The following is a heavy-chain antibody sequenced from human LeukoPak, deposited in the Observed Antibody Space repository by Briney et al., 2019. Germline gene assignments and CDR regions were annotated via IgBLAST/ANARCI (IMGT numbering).Heavy chain of an antibody. Sequence: GASVKVSCKASGYTFTSYGISWVRQAPGQGLEWMGWISAYNGNTNYAQKLQGRVTMTTDTSTSTAYMELRSLRSDDTAVYYCARTGVWGIVPTLGAFDIWGQGTMVTVSS. J-gene: IGHJ3*02. CDR3: ARTGVWGIVPTLGAFDI. CDR2: ISAYNGNT. D-gene: IGHD3-16*01. CDR1: GYTFTSYG. V-gene: IGHV1-18*01.